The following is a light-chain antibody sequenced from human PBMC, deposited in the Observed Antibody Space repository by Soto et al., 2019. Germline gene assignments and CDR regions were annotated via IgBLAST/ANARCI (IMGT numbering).Light chain of an antibody. CDR2: LGS. CDR3: MLDLRTPYT. J-gene: IGKJ2*01. V-gene: IGKV2-28*01. Sequence: DIVLTQSPLSLPVTPGEPASISCRSSQSLLHSNGYNYLDWYLQKPGQSPQLLIYLGSTRASGVPVRFIGIGSGIHFTLKISRVESEYFWFYYYMLDLRTPYTFGQGTELEI. CDR1: QSLLHSNGYNY.